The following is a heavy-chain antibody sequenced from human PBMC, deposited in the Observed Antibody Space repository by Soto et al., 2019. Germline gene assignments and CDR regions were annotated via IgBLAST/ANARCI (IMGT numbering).Heavy chain of an antibody. V-gene: IGHV4-39*01. CDR3: ARLMGFTFDTYDRGFDF. Sequence: SETLSLTCSVSGGSIRSSTYYWVWIRQPPGKGLEWIGTIYYSGTTYYNPSLMGRLTMSVDTSNNQFSLRLNSVTAADTAVYYCARLMGFTFDTYDRGFDFWGRGTLVTVSS. CDR1: GGSIRSSTYY. CDR2: IYYSGTT. J-gene: IGHJ2*01. D-gene: IGHD3-16*01.